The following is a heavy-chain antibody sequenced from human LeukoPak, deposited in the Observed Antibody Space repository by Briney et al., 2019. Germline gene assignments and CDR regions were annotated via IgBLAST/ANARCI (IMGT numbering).Heavy chain of an antibody. D-gene: IGHD5-18*01. J-gene: IGHJ4*02. Sequence: PSETLSLTRTVSGGSISSYYWSWIRQPPGKGLEWIGEINHSGSTNYNPSLKSRVTISVDTSKNQFSLKLSSVTAADTAVYYCARGVTAMPQPVFDYWGQGTLVTVSS. CDR1: GGSISSYY. CDR2: INHSGST. V-gene: IGHV4-34*01. CDR3: ARGVTAMPQPVFDY.